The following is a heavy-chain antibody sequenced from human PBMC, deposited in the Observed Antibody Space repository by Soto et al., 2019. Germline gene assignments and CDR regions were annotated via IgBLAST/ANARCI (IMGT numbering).Heavy chain of an antibody. CDR2: INPNRGGT. J-gene: IGHJ6*02. D-gene: IGHD7-27*01. V-gene: IGHV1-2*04. CDR3: ARDRGLGILDYYYGMDV. Sequence: ASVKVSCKTSAYTFTGDYMHWVRQAPGQELEWMGWINPNRGGTIYAQKFQGWVTMTRDTSISTAYMELGRLRSDDTAVYYCARDRGLGILDYYYGMDVWGQGTTVTVSS. CDR1: AYTFTGDY.